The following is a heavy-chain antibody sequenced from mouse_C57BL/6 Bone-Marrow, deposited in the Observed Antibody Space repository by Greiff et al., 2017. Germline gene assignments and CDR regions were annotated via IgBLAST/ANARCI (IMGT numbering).Heavy chain of an antibody. CDR1: GYTFTNYW. CDR3: ARCSDGCEYYAMDY. J-gene: IGHJ4*01. CDR2: IYPGGGYT. Sequence: QVQLKQSGAELVRPGTSVKMSCKASGYTFTNYWLGWAKQRPGHGLEWIGDIYPGGGYTNYNEKFKGKATLTADKSSSTAYMQFSSLTSEDSAIYYCARCSDGCEYYAMDYWGQGTSVTVSS. D-gene: IGHD2-3*01. V-gene: IGHV1-63*01.